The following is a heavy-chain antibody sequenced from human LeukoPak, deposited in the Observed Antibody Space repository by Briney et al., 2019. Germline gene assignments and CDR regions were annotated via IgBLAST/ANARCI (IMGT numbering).Heavy chain of an antibody. CDR3: ARVLPMRYSSSWTYYYYYYYMDV. Sequence: ASVKVSCKASGYTLTGYYMHWVRQATGQGLEWMGWMNPNSGNTGYAQKFQGRVTITRNTSISTAYMELSSLRSEDTAVYYCARVLPMRYSSSWTYYYYYYYMDVWGKGTTVTVSS. D-gene: IGHD6-13*01. CDR1: GYTLTGYY. J-gene: IGHJ6*03. CDR2: MNPNSGNT. V-gene: IGHV1-8*03.